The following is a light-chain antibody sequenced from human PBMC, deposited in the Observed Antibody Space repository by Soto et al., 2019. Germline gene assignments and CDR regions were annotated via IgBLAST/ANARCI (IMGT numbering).Light chain of an antibody. Sequence: EIVLTQSPDTLSLSPGERATLSCRASQSVSSSSLAWYQQKAGQAPRLLIYGASSRATGLPDRFSGSESGPAFPLAISRLEPEDFAVYYCQQYGSSPRTFGQGTKVEIK. CDR1: QSVSSSS. V-gene: IGKV3-20*01. CDR2: GAS. J-gene: IGKJ1*01. CDR3: QQYGSSPRT.